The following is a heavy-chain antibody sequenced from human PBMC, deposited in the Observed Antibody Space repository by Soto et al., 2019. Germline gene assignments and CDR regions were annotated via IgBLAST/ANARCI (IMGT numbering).Heavy chain of an antibody. CDR3: ARENFWYFDL. J-gene: IGHJ2*01. V-gene: IGHV3-53*01. CDR2: LKMGGDT. CDR1: GXIISSYL. Sequence: GSLRLSCAASGXIISSYLMTWVRQAPGKGLEWVSLLKMGGDTFYKDSVKGRFTISKDNSKNTLYLQMQSLRVEDTAVYYCARENFWYFDLWGRGTLGPVSS. D-gene: IGHD1-7*01.